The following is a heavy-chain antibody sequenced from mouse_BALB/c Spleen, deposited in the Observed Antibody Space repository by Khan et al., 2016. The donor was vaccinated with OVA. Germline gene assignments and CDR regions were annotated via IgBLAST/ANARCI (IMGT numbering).Heavy chain of an antibody. CDR1: GYTSTNYG. J-gene: IGHJ1*01. CDR3: ARGASYWYFDV. Sequence: QIQLVQSGPELKKPGETVKISCKASGYTSTNYGMDWVKQAPGKGLKWMGWINTYTGEPTYTDDFKGRFAFSLETSASTAYLQINNLKNEDMATYFCARGASYWYFDVWGAGTTVTVSS. V-gene: IGHV9-1*02. CDR2: INTYTGEP.